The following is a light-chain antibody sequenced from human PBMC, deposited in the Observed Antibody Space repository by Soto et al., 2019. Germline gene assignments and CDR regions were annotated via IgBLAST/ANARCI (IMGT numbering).Light chain of an antibody. Sequence: DFQMTQSPSTLSASVGDRVSISCRASASVGGWLAWYQHKPGKAPNLIIYKASTLKSGVPSRFSGSGSGTDFTLNISNLQPADFATYYCQPYTGYFRTFGQGTKVEI. CDR2: KAS. V-gene: IGKV1-5*03. J-gene: IGKJ1*01. CDR1: ASVGGW. CDR3: QPYTGYFRT.